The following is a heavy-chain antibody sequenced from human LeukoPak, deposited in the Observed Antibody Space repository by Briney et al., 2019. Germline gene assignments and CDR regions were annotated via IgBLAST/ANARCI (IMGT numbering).Heavy chain of an antibody. CDR3: ARGATIFGVVNNFDY. J-gene: IGHJ4*02. Sequence: PSETLSLTCTVSGGSISSDYWSWIRQPPGKGLEWIGYIYYSGSTNYNPSLKSRVTISVDTSKNQFSLKLSSVTAADTAVYYCARGATIFGVVNNFDYWGQGTLVTVSS. V-gene: IGHV4-59*01. CDR1: GGSISSDY. D-gene: IGHD3-3*01. CDR2: IYYSGST.